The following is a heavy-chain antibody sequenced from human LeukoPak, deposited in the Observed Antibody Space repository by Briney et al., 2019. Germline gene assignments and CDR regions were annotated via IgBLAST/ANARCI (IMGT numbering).Heavy chain of an antibody. CDR3: ASPGIDDY. CDR2: ISSSSSYI. J-gene: IGHJ4*02. V-gene: IGHV3-21*01. CDR1: GFTFSSYS. Sequence: GGSLRLSCAASGFTFSSYSVNWVRQAPGKGLEWVSSISSSSSYIYYADSVRGRFTISRDNAKKSLYLQMNSLRAEDTAVYYCASPGIDDYWGQGTLVTVSS. D-gene: IGHD6-13*01.